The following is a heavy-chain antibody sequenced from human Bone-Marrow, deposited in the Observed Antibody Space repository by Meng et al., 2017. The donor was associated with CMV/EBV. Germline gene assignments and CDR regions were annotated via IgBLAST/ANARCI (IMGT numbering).Heavy chain of an antibody. CDR2: IYYSWST. CDR3: ARVPPGYCSSTSCLLRPYYYGMDV. Sequence: SETLSLSCTVSGGSISSSSYYWGWIRQPPGKGLEWIGSIYYSWSTYYNPSLKSRVTISVDTSKNQFSLKLSSVTAADTAVYYCARVPPGYCSSTSCLLRPYYYGMDVWGQGTTVTVSS. CDR1: GGSISSSSYY. J-gene: IGHJ6*02. D-gene: IGHD2-2*01. V-gene: IGHV4-39*07.